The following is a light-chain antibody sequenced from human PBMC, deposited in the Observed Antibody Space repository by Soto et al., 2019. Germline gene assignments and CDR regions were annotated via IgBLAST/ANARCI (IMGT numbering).Light chain of an antibody. CDR2: DAS. CDR3: QQRTNWPIT. CDR1: QSVSKY. J-gene: IGKJ4*01. Sequence: EIVLTQSPATLSLSPGERATLSCRASQSVSKYLAWYQQKPGQAPRLLIYDASNRATGVPARFSGSGSETDFTLTISCLEPEDFAVYYCQQRTNWPITFGRGTKVEIK. V-gene: IGKV3-11*01.